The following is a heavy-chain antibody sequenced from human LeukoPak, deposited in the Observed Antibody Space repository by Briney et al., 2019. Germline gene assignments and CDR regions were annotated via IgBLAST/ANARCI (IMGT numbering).Heavy chain of an antibody. D-gene: IGHD6-19*01. CDR1: GFTFSSYA. V-gene: IGHV3-23*01. J-gene: IGHJ5*02. CDR2: ISGSGGST. Sequence: GGSLRLSCTASGFTFSSYAMSWVRQAPGKGLEWVSAISGSGGSTYYADSVKGRFTISRDNSKNTLYLQMNSLRAEDTAVYYCAKGYSSGWYVWFDPWGQGTLVTVSS. CDR3: AKGYSSGWYVWFDP.